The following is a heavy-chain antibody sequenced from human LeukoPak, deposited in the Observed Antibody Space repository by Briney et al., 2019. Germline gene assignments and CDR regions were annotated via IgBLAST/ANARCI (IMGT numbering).Heavy chain of an antibody. D-gene: IGHD3-22*01. CDR3: ARVVVITTDIDY. CDR1: GFAFSSYS. J-gene: IGHJ4*02. V-gene: IGHV3-21*01. CDR2: ISSSSSYI. Sequence: PGGSLRLSCAASGFAFSSYSMNWVRQAPGKGLEWVSSISSSSSYIYYADSVKGRFTISRDNAKNSLYLQMNSLRAEDTAVYYCARVVVITTDIDYWGQGTLVTVSS.